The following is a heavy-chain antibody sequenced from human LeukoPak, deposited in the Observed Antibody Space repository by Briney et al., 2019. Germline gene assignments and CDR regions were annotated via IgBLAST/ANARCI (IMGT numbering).Heavy chain of an antibody. D-gene: IGHD4-11*01. J-gene: IGHJ6*03. V-gene: IGHV4-34*01. Sequence: PSETLSLTCAVYGGSFSGYYWRWIRQPPGKGLEWIGEINHSGSTNYNPSLKSRVTISVDTSKNQFSLKLSSVTAADTAVYYCARGSSGTVTTVCYYYYMDVWGKGTTVTVSS. CDR3: ARGSSGTVTTVCYYYYMDV. CDR2: INHSGST. CDR1: GGSFSGYY.